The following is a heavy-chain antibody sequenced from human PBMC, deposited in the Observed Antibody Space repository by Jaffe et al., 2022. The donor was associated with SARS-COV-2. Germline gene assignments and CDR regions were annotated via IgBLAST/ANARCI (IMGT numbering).Heavy chain of an antibody. Sequence: EVQLLQSGGGLVQPGESLRLTCVGSGFTFGNYAMSWVRQTPGKGLEWVAAISDSGIYTYYVDSMKGQFTISRDNSKNTVYLQLNSLRVEETAVYYCGRVMVEHIVSHYYGMDVWGQGTTVTASS. CDR1: GFTFGNYA. CDR3: GRVMVEHIVSHYYGMDV. V-gene: IGHV3-23*01. D-gene: IGHD2-15*01. J-gene: IGHJ6*02. CDR2: ISDSGIYT.